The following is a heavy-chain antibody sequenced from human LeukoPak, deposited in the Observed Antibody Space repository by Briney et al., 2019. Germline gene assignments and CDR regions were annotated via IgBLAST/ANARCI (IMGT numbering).Heavy chain of an antibody. Sequence: SVKVSCTASRGTFGSYTINWVRQAPGQGGEWMGRSIPIFDRTNYARNFQGRVTITADKSTTTVYMELTSLRSDDTAVYYCSGDLNWHHDSWGQGTLVTVSS. CDR3: SGDLNWHHDS. V-gene: IGHV1-69*08. CDR2: SIPIFDRT. CDR1: RGTFGSYT. J-gene: IGHJ5*02. D-gene: IGHD3-16*01.